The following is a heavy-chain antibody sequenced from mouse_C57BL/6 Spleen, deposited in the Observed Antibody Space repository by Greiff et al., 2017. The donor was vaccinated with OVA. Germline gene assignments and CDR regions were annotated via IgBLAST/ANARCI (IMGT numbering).Heavy chain of an antibody. CDR1: GFNIKDDY. Sequence: EVQLQQSGAELVRPGASVKLSCTASGFNIKDDYMHWVKQRPEQGLEWIGWIDPENGDTEYASKFQGKATITADTSSNTAYLQLSSLTSEDTAVYYCTPSGFPLDYWGQGTTLTVSS. V-gene: IGHV14-4*01. CDR3: TPSGFPLDY. J-gene: IGHJ2*01. CDR2: IDPENGDT.